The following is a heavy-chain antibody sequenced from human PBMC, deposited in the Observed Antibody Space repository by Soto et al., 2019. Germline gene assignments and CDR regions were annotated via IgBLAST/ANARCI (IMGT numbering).Heavy chain of an antibody. Sequence: ASVKVSCKASGYTFTSYYMHWVRQAPGQGLEWMGIINPSGGSTSYAQKFQGRVTMTRDTSTSTVYMELSSLRSEDTAVYCCASRRDGYKRFDAFDIWGQGTMVTVSS. D-gene: IGHD5-12*01. CDR2: INPSGGST. CDR1: GYTFTSYY. J-gene: IGHJ3*02. CDR3: ASRRDGYKRFDAFDI. V-gene: IGHV1-46*01.